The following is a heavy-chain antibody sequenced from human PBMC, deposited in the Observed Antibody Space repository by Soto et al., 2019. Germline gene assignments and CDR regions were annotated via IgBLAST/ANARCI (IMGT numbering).Heavy chain of an antibody. CDR3: AREDGHNWLGY. J-gene: IGHJ4*02. CDR1: GGSISSYY. V-gene: IGHV4-59*01. D-gene: IGHD5-12*01. CDR2: IYYSGST. Sequence: SETLSLTFTVSGGSISSYYWSWIRQPPGKGLEWIGYIYYSGSTNYNPSLKSRVTISVDTSKNQFSLKLSSVTAADTAVYYCAREDGHNWLGYWAQGTLVTVSS.